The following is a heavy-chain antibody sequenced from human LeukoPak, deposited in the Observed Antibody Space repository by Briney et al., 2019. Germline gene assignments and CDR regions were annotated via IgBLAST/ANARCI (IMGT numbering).Heavy chain of an antibody. V-gene: IGHV1-46*01. J-gene: IGHJ6*02. CDR3: ARDRTYYDFWSGYYYYYYYGMDV. Sequence: ASVKVSCKASGYTFTSYYMHWVRQAPGQGLEWMGIINPSGGSTSYAQKFQGRVTVTRDTSTSTVYMELSSLRSEGTAVYYCARDRTYYDFWSGYYYYYYYGMDVWGQGTTVTVSS. D-gene: IGHD3-3*01. CDR2: INPSGGST. CDR1: GYTFTSYY.